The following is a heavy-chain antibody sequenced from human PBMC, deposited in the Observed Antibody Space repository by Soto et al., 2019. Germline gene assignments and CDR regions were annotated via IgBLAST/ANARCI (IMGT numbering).Heavy chain of an antibody. V-gene: IGHV1-58*01. CDR2: IVVGSGNT. J-gene: IGHJ1*01. D-gene: IGHD3-22*01. CDR3: AADGGYYDSSGSESFQH. CDR1: GFTFTSSA. Sequence: QMQLVQSGPEVKKPGTSVKVACKASGFTFTSSAVQWVRQARGQRLEWIGWIVVGSGNTNYAQKFQERVTITRDMSTSTAYMELSSLRSEDPAVYYCAADGGYYDSSGSESFQHWGQGTLVTVSS.